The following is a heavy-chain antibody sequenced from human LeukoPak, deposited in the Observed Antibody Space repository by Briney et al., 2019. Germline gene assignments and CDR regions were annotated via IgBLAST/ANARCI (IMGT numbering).Heavy chain of an antibody. CDR2: IDSDGSST. CDR3: ARAVDTTGGRYAFDI. D-gene: IGHD1-1*01. V-gene: IGHV3-74*01. CDR1: GFTFSSYW. J-gene: IGHJ3*02. Sequence: GGSLRLSCAASGFTFSSYWMHWVRQAPGKGLVWVSRIDSDGSSTNYADSVKGRFTVSRDNAKNTLYLQMNSLSAEDTAVYYCARAVDTTGGRYAFDIWGQGTMVTVSS.